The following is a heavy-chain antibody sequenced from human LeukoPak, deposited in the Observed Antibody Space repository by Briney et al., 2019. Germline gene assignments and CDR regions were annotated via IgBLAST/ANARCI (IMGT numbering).Heavy chain of an antibody. Sequence: GGSLRLSCAASGFAFSDYWLSWVRQAPGKGLEWVANIKYDGSEKYYVDSVRGRFTVSRDNAKNSLYLQMNSLRAEDTAMYYCARACGSGSYTIYYYYGMDVWGQGTTVTVSS. CDR1: GFAFSDYW. V-gene: IGHV3-7*01. CDR3: ARACGSGSYTIYYYYGMDV. D-gene: IGHD3-10*01. J-gene: IGHJ6*02. CDR2: IKYDGSEK.